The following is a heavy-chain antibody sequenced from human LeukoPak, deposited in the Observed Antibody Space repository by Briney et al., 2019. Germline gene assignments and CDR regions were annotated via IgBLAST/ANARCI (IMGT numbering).Heavy chain of an antibody. Sequence: PGGSLRLSCAASGFTFDDYTMHWVRQAPGKGLEWVSLITRNGGSTYYADSVKGRFTISRDSSKNSLYLQMNSLRPEDTALYYCAKTRGSYYIDYIDFWGQGTLVTVSS. CDR1: GFTFDDYT. CDR2: ITRNGGST. D-gene: IGHD1-26*01. V-gene: IGHV3-43*01. CDR3: AKTRGSYYIDYIDF. J-gene: IGHJ4*02.